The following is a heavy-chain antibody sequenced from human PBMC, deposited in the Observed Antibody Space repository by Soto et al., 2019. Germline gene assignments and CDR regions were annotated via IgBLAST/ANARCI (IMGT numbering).Heavy chain of an antibody. D-gene: IGHD4-4*01. CDR1: GFTFSSYA. Sequence: PGGSLRLSCAASGFTFSSYAMSWVRQAPGKGLEWVSAISGSGGSTYYADSVKGRFTISRDNSKNTLYLQMNSLRAEDTAVYYCAKDLDYSEIVDYFDYWGQGTLVTVSS. V-gene: IGHV3-23*01. CDR2: ISGSGGST. CDR3: AKDLDYSEIVDYFDY. J-gene: IGHJ4*02.